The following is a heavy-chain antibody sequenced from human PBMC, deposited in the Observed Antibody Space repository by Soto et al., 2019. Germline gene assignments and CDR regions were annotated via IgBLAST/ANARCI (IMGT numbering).Heavy chain of an antibody. CDR3: ARVGSSGWSPDY. J-gene: IGHJ4*02. CDR2: IFYSGVT. CDR1: GGSISGYY. Sequence: SETLSLTCTVSGGSISGYYWTWIRQPPGKGLEWIGYIFYSGVTNYNPSLKSRVTLSVDTSKNQFSLKLRSVTAADTAVYYCARVGSSGWSPDYWGRGTLVTVS. D-gene: IGHD6-19*01. V-gene: IGHV4-59*01.